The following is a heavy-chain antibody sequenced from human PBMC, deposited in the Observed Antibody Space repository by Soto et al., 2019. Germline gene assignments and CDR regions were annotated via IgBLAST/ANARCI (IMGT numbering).Heavy chain of an antibody. Sequence: EVQLLESGGGLVQPGGSLRLSCAASGFTFSSYAMSWVRQAPGKGLEWVSSNSGSGGSTYYADSVKGRYTISRDNSNNTLYLQMNSLRVEDTAVYYCARNWGGHDYWGQGTLVTVSS. V-gene: IGHV3-23*01. J-gene: IGHJ4*02. D-gene: IGHD3-16*01. CDR3: ARNWGGHDY. CDR1: GFTFSSYA. CDR2: NSGSGGST.